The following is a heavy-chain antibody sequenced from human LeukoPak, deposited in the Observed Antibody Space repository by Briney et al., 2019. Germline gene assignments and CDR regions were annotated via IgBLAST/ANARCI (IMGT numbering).Heavy chain of an antibody. CDR1: GGSFSGYY. J-gene: IGHJ4*02. CDR2: INHSGST. CDR3: ARWRPSYGYY. V-gene: IGHV4-34*01. Sequence: NPSEALSLTCAVYGGSFSGYYWSWIRQPPGKGLEWIGEINHSGSTNYNPSLKSRVTISVDTSKNQFSLKLSSVTAADTAVYYCARWRPSYGYYWGQGTLVTVSS. D-gene: IGHD5-18*01.